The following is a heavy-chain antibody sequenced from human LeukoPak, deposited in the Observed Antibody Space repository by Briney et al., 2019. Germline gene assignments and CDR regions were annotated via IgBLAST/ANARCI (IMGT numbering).Heavy chain of an antibody. CDR3: ARDLGFLEWPNYYYYGMDV. CDR1: GFTVSSNY. Sequence: PGGSLRLSCAASGFTVSSNYMSWVRQPPGKGLEWVSVIYSGGSTYYADSVKGRFTISRDNSKNTLYLQMNSLRAEDTAVYYCARDLGFLEWPNYYYYGMDVWGQGTTVTVSS. J-gene: IGHJ6*02. D-gene: IGHD3-3*01. V-gene: IGHV3-66*01. CDR2: IYSGGST.